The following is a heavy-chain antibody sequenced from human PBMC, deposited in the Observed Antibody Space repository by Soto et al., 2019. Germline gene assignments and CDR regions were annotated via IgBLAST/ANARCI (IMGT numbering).Heavy chain of an antibody. CDR3: AHSQMDTAMGTPSYFDY. D-gene: IGHD5-18*01. CDR2: IYWDDDK. Sequence: QITLKESGPTLVKPTQTLTLTCTFSGFSLSTSGVGVGWIRQPPGKALEWLALIYWDDDKRYSPSLKSRLTITKDTSKNQVVLTMTNIDPVDTATYYCAHSQMDTAMGTPSYFDYWGQGTLVTVSS. J-gene: IGHJ4*02. CDR1: GFSLSTSGVG. V-gene: IGHV2-5*02.